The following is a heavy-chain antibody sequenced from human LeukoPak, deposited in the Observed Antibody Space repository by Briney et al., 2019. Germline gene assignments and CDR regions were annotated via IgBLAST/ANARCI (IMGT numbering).Heavy chain of an antibody. V-gene: IGHV3-48*01. Sequence: PGGSLRLSCAASGFTFSSYSMNWVRQAPGKGLEWVSYISSSSSTIYYADSVKGRFTISRDNAKNSLYLQMNSLKASDTATYYCARFGYIYGHGMDVWGQGTTVTVSS. CDR3: ARFGYIYGHGMDV. CDR1: GFTFSSYS. D-gene: IGHD5-18*01. J-gene: IGHJ6*02. CDR2: ISSSSSTI.